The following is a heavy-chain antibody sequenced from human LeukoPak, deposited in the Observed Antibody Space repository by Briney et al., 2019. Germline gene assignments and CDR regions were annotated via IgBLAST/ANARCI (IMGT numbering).Heavy chain of an antibody. CDR3: ARGANWFDP. V-gene: IGHV3-21*01. CDR2: ITSTSSYI. J-gene: IGHJ5*02. Sequence: SGGSLRLSCAASGFTFIIYSMNWVRQAPGKGLEWVSSITSTSSYIYYADSVKGRFTISRDNAKNSLYLQMNSLRAEDTAVYYCARGANWFDPWGQGTLVTVSS. CDR1: GFTFIIYS.